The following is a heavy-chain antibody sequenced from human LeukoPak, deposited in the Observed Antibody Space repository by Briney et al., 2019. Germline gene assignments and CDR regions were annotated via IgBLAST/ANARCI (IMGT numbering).Heavy chain of an antibody. CDR3: ATDGRSSGWYGFDY. J-gene: IGHJ4*02. V-gene: IGHV3-21*01. CDR2: ITSPVGRI. CDR1: GFTFSTYS. D-gene: IGHD6-19*01. Sequence: AGGPLRLSCAASGFTFSTYSMNWVRQAPGKGLEWVSSITSPVGRIYYADSLKGRITISRDNARSTLYLQMNSLRAEDTAVYYCATDGRSSGWYGFDYWGQGILVTASS.